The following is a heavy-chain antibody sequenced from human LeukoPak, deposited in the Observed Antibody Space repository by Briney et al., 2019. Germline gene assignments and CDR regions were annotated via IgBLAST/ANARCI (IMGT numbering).Heavy chain of an antibody. CDR1: GFTFSSYA. CDR3: AKEKASGWLQSFDY. Sequence: PGGSLRLSCAASGFTFSSYALSWVRQAPGKGLEWVSAITGSGSSTYYADSVKGRFTISRDNSKNTLYLQMNSLRAEDTAVYYCAKEKASGWLQSFDYWGQGTLVIVSS. D-gene: IGHD5-24*01. CDR2: ITGSGSST. V-gene: IGHV3-23*01. J-gene: IGHJ4*02.